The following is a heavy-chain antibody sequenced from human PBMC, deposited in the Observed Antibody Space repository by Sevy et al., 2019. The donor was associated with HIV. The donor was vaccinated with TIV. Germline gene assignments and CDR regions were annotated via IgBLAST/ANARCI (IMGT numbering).Heavy chain of an antibody. Sequence: GGSLRLSCATSGFPFNIYSMSWVRQAPGKGLEWVSTLSFGCGKINYADSVKGGFTISRDNSENTLYLEMNSLRAEDSALYFCARGGCAKPLDYWGRGTLVTVSS. CDR1: GFPFNIYS. CDR3: ARGGCAKPLDY. CDR2: LSFGCGKI. D-gene: IGHD2-2*02. V-gene: IGHV3-23*01. J-gene: IGHJ4*02.